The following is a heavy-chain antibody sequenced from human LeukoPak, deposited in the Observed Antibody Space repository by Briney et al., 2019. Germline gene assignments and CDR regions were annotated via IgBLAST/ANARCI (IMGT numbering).Heavy chain of an antibody. J-gene: IGHJ4*02. CDR3: AKRVGPTGQRDPLFDY. V-gene: IGHV3-23*01. CDR1: GFSFSSYA. CDR2: ISGSGGST. Sequence: GGSLRLSCAASGFSFSSYAMSWVRQAPGKGLEWVAHISGSGGSTYYADSVKGRFTISRDNSKNTLNLQMNSLRAEDTAVYYCAKRVGPTGQRDPLFDYWGQGTLVIVSS. D-gene: IGHD1-26*01.